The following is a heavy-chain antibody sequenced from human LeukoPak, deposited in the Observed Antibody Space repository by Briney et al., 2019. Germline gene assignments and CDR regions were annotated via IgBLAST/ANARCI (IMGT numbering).Heavy chain of an antibody. D-gene: IGHD1-26*01. Sequence: PSETLSLTCTVSGGSISSSSYYWGWIRQPPGKGVEWIGNIYYSGGTYYNLSLKSRVTISVDTSNNHFSLKLSSVTAADTAVYYCARYSGNPTAFDYWGQGTLVTVSS. CDR2: IYYSGGT. J-gene: IGHJ4*02. V-gene: IGHV4-39*02. CDR3: ARYSGNPTAFDY. CDR1: GGSISSSSYY.